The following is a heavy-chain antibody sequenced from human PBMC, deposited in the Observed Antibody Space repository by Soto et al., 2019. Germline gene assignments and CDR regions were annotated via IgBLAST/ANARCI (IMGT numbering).Heavy chain of an antibody. Sequence: ASVKVSCKASGYTFTSYAMHWVRQAPGQRLEWMGWINAGNGNTKYSQKFQGRVTITRDTSASTAYMELSSLRSEDTAVYYCGRDSGSGSYYRDYYSYGMDVWGQGTTVTVSS. J-gene: IGHJ6*02. CDR2: INAGNGNT. CDR1: GYTFTSYA. V-gene: IGHV1-3*01. D-gene: IGHD3-10*01. CDR3: GRDSGSGSYYRDYYSYGMDV.